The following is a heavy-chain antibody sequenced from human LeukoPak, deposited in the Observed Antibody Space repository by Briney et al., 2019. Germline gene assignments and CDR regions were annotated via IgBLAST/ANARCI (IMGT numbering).Heavy chain of an antibody. D-gene: IGHD3-16*01. CDR2: ILDSGYST. CDR3: AKLGGHPLHNYVGV. V-gene: IGHV3-23*01. J-gene: IGHJ6*03. CDR1: GFTFSSYA. Sequence: GGSLRLPCAASGFTFSSYAMSWVRQAPGKGLEWVSGILDSGYSTYYANSVKGRFTISRDNSNNTLYLQMNSLRAEDTAVYYCAKLGGHPLHNYVGVWGKGATVAVSS.